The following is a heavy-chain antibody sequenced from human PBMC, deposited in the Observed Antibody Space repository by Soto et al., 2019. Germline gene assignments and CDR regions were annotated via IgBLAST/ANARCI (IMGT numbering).Heavy chain of an antibody. CDR1: GGSISSGDFY. D-gene: IGHD6-13*01. V-gene: IGHV4-30-4*01. CDR2: IYYSGST. CDR3: ARDRDSSSYLWFDP. J-gene: IGHJ5*02. Sequence: SESLSLTCAVSGGSISSGDFYWSWIRQPQGKGLEWNVYIYYSGSTSYNPSLKRRVTITVDTSKNQSSLKLSSVTAADTAVYYCARDRDSSSYLWFDPWGQGTLVTVSS.